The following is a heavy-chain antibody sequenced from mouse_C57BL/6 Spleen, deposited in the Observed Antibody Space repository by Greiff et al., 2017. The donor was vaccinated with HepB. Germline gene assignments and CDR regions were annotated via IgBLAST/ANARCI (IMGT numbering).Heavy chain of an antibody. CDR3: ARFGSSYDYFDY. CDR2: INPSTGGT. D-gene: IGHD1-1*01. V-gene: IGHV1-42*01. Sequence: EVKLQESGPELVKPGASVKISCKASGYSFTGYYMNWVKQSPEKSLEWIGEINPSTGGTTYNQKFKAKATLTVDKSSSTAYMQLKSLTSEDSAVYYCARFGSSYDYFDYWGQGTTLTVSS. J-gene: IGHJ2*01. CDR1: GYSFTGYY.